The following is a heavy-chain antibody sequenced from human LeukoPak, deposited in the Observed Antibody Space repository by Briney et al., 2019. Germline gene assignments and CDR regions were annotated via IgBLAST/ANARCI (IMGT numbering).Heavy chain of an antibody. V-gene: IGHV3-30*18. CDR1: GFTFSSYV. J-gene: IGHJ4*02. D-gene: IGHD6-13*01. CDR3: AKDRFVAAAGTYLDY. Sequence: GGSLRLSCAASGFTFSSYVMHWVRQAPGKGLEWGAVISYAGSNKYYADSVKGRFTISRDNSKNTLYLQMNSLRAEDTAVYYCAKDRFVAAAGTYLDYWGQGTLVTVSS. CDR2: ISYAGSNK.